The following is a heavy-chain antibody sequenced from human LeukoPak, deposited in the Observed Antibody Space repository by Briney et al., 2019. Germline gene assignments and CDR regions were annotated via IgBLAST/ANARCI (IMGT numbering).Heavy chain of an antibody. J-gene: IGHJ4*02. CDR3: ATHDYGDHGLGY. CDR1: GYSISSGYY. V-gene: IGHV4-38-2*01. Sequence: LPETLSLTCAVSGYSISSGYYWGWIRQLPGKGLEWIGSIYHSGSTYYNPSLKSRVTISVDTSKNQFSLKLSSVTAADTAVYYCATHDYGDHGLGYWGQGTLVTVSS. CDR2: IYHSGST. D-gene: IGHD4-17*01.